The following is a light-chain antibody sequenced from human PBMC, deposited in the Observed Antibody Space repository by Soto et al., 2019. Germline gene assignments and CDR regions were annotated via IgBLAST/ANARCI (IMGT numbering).Light chain of an antibody. CDR3: CSYTGTYTFF. CDR2: DFS. V-gene: IGLV2-11*01. Sequence: QSALTQPRSVSGSPGQSVTISCTGTSSDVGGYNYVSWYQHHPGKAPKLILYDFSRRPSGVPDRFSGSKSGNTASLTISGLQAEDEADYYCCSYTGTYTFFFAAGTKLTVL. CDR1: SSDVGGYNY. J-gene: IGLJ1*01.